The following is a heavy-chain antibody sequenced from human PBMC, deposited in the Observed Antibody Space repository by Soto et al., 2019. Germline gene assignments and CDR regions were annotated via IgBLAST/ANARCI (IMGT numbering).Heavy chain of an antibody. V-gene: IGHV1-58*01. CDR2: IAVGSGYT. Sequence: GASVKVSCKASGFTFTSSAFRWVRQARGQRLEWIGWIAVGSGYTNYAQRFQDRVTLTRDMSTATTYMELSRLTSEDTAIYYCAADATAWQQMVPSDYWGQGTLVTVPQ. D-gene: IGHD2-8*01. CDR3: AADATAWQQMVPSDY. J-gene: IGHJ4*02. CDR1: GFTFTSSA.